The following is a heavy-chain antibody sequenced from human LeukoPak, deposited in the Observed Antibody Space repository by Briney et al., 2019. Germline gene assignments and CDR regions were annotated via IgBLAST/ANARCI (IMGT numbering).Heavy chain of an antibody. V-gene: IGHV3-9*01. D-gene: IGHD3-22*01. Sequence: GRSLRLSCAASGFTFDDYAMHWVRQAPGKGLEWVSGISWNSGSIGYADSVKGRFTISRDNAKNSLYLQMNSLRAEDTALYYCAKGRPLYYYDSSGYLELSGFQHWGQGTLVTVSS. CDR1: GFTFDDYA. CDR3: AKGRPLYYYDSSGYLELSGFQH. CDR2: ISWNSGSI. J-gene: IGHJ1*01.